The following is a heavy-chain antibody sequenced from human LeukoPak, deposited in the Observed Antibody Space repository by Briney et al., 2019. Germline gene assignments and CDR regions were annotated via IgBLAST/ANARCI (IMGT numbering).Heavy chain of an antibody. J-gene: IGHJ3*02. D-gene: IGHD3-22*01. CDR1: GFTFSSYA. CDR3: AKDLRTITMIVVVMDAFDI. Sequence: GGSLRLSCAASGFTFSSYAMSWVRQAPGKGLEWVSVISGSGGSTDYADSVKGRFTISRDNSKNTLYLQMNSLRAEDTAVYYCAKDLRTITMIVVVMDAFDIWGQGTMVTVSS. CDR2: ISGSGGST. V-gene: IGHV3-23*01.